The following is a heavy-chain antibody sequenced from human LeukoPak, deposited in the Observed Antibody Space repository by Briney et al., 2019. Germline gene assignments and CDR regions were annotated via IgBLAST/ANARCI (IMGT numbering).Heavy chain of an antibody. V-gene: IGHV3-20*04. J-gene: IGHJ6*03. CDR2: INWNGGST. CDR3: TGGGSSGWSYYYYYYMDV. Sequence: GGSLRLSCAASGFTFYDYGMSWVRQAPGKGLEWVSGINWNGGSTGYADSVKGRFTISRDNAKNSLYLQMNSLRAEDTALYYCTGGGSSGWSYYYYYYMDVWGKGTTVTVSS. D-gene: IGHD6-19*01. CDR1: GFTFYDYG.